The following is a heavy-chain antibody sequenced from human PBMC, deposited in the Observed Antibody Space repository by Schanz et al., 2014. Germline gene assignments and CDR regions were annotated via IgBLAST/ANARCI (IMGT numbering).Heavy chain of an antibody. CDR1: GFTFTNYA. V-gene: IGHV3-23*01. J-gene: IGHJ5*01. Sequence: DVQLLESGGGLVQPGGSLRLSCAASGFTFTNYAMSWVRQAPGKGLEWVSLISDSGDTAYYADSVKGRFTISRDNFKGALYLQMNSLRAEDTAVYYCAKPPREYCNYDNCPNWFDSWGQGTLVTASS. CDR2: ISDSGDTA. D-gene: IGHD2-15*01. CDR3: AKPPREYCNYDNCPNWFDS.